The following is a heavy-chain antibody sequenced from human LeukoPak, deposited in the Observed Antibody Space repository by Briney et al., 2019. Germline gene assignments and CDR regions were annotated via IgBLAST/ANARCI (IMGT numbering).Heavy chain of an antibody. V-gene: IGHV3-7*01. D-gene: IGHD1-14*01. J-gene: IGHJ6*03. Sequence: GGSLRLSCAASGFTLSSYWMTWVRQAPGKGREWVANIKQDGSEKYYVDSVKGRFTISRDNAKNSLYLQMNRLRAEDTAVYYCATVRSNYSYYYMDVWGKGTTVTVSS. CDR2: IKQDGSEK. CDR3: ATVRSNYSYYYMDV. CDR1: GFTLSSYW.